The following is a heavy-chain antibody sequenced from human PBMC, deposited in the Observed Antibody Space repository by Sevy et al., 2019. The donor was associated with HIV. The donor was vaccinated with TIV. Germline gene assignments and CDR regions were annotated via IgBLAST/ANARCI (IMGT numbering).Heavy chain of an antibody. J-gene: IGHJ6*02. CDR1: GFTFSSHW. V-gene: IGHV3-74*01. D-gene: IGHD3-3*01. CDR3: ARGQLLQFLEWPSYSLDV. Sequence: GGSLRLSCAASGFTFSSHWMFWVRQAPGKGLMWVSHINSHGTLTNYADSVKGRFAISRDNAKNTVYLRMDSLRAEDTAVYYCARGQLLQFLEWPSYSLDVWGQGTTVTVSS. CDR2: INSHGTLT.